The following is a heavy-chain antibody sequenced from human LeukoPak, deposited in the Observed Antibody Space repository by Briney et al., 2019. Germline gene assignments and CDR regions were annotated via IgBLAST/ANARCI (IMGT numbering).Heavy chain of an antibody. Sequence: GESLKISCKGSGYSFTSYWIGWVRQMPGKGLEWMVIIYPGDSDTRYSPSFQGEVTISADKSISTAYLQWSSLKASDTAMYYCARQIGTMVRGVMYYYYYGMDVWGQGTTVTVSS. CDR1: GYSFTSYW. D-gene: IGHD3-10*01. J-gene: IGHJ6*02. V-gene: IGHV5-51*01. CDR2: IYPGDSDT. CDR3: ARQIGTMVRGVMYYYYYGMDV.